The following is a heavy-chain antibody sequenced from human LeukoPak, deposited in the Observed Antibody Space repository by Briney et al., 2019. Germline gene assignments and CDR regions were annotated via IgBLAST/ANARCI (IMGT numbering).Heavy chain of an antibody. Sequence: SETLSLTCTVSGGSISSGSYYWSWIRQPAGKGLEWIGRIYTSGSTNYNPSLKSRVTISVDTSKNQFSLKLSSVTAADTAVYYCARDQRDDFWSDQRAFDIWGQGTMVTVSS. V-gene: IGHV4-61*02. CDR1: GGSISSGSYY. J-gene: IGHJ3*02. D-gene: IGHD3-3*01. CDR2: IYTSGST. CDR3: ARDQRDDFWSDQRAFDI.